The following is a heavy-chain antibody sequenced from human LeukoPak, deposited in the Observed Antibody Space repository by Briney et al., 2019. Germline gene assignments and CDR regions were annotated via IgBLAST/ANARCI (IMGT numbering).Heavy chain of an antibody. Sequence: SETLSLTCTVSGGSITSSSYYWGWIRQPPGKGLEWIGEINHSGSTNYNPSLKSRVTISVDTSKNQFSLKLSSVTAADTAVYYCARGGCSSTSCYVPGAEIDYWGQGTLVTVSS. CDR1: GGSITSSSYY. J-gene: IGHJ4*02. D-gene: IGHD2-2*01. V-gene: IGHV4-39*07. CDR2: INHSGST. CDR3: ARGGCSSTSCYVPGAEIDY.